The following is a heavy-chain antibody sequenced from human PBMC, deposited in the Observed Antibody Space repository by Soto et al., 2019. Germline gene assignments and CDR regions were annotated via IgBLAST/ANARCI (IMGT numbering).Heavy chain of an antibody. J-gene: IGHJ3*02. CDR2: ISYDGSNK. Sequence: GRSLRLSCAASGFTFSSLGMHWVRQAPGKGLEWVAVISYDGSNKYYADSVKGRFTISRDNSKNTLYLQMNSLRAEDTAVYYCAKGTLAYCGGDCPDDGFDIWGQGTMVTVSS. D-gene: IGHD2-21*02. CDR3: AKGTLAYCGGDCPDDGFDI. CDR1: GFTFSSLG. V-gene: IGHV3-30*18.